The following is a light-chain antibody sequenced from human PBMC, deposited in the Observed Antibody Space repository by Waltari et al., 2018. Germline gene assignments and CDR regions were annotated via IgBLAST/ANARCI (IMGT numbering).Light chain of an antibody. CDR1: SGHSRYT. CDR3: ETWVSNTWV. V-gene: IGLV4-60*03. J-gene: IGLJ3*02. Sequence: QPVLTQSSSASASPGSSVKLTCTLSSGHSRYTIAWHQQQPGKAPRYLMKLEGSGSYSKGSGVPGRFSGSSGGASRHLTIPNLQSEGGADYYCETWVSNTWVFGGGTQLTVL. CDR2: LEGSGSY.